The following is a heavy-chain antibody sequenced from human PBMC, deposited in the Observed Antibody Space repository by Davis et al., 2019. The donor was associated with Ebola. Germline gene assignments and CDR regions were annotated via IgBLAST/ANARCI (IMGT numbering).Heavy chain of an antibody. Sequence: SVKVSCKASGGTFSSYAISWVRQAPGQGLEWMGGIIPIFGTANYAQKFQGRVTITADESTSTAYMELSSLRSEDTAVYYCARGAYYDFWSAQPDYYYYYMDVWGKGTTVTVSS. CDR2: IIPIFGTA. CDR1: GGTFSSYA. V-gene: IGHV1-69*13. CDR3: ARGAYYDFWSAQPDYYYYYMDV. D-gene: IGHD3-3*01. J-gene: IGHJ6*03.